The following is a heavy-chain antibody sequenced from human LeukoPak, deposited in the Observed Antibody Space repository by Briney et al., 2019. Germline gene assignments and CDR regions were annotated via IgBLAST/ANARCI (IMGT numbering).Heavy chain of an antibody. J-gene: IGHJ6*03. CDR3: ARVLGYYYYMDV. CDR2: IYTSGST. Sequence: PSETLSLTCTVSGDSISTGSYYWSWIRQPAGKGLEWIGHIYTSGSTYYNPSLKSRVTISVDTSKNQFSLKLSSVTAADTAVYYCARVLGYYYYMDVWGKGATVTVSS. V-gene: IGHV4-61*09. CDR1: GDSISTGSYY.